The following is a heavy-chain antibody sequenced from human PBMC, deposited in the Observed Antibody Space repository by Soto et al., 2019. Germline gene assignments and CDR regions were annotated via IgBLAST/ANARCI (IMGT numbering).Heavy chain of an antibody. D-gene: IGHD2-15*01. V-gene: IGHV4-34*01. Sequence: SETLSLTCAVYGGSFSGYYWSWIRQPPGKGLEWIGEINHSGSTNYNPSLKSRVTISVDTSKNQFSLKLSSVTAADTAVYYCARGVVVVVAAAVGWFDYWGQGTLVTVSS. CDR1: GGSFSGYY. CDR2: INHSGST. J-gene: IGHJ4*02. CDR3: ARGVVVVVAAAVGWFDY.